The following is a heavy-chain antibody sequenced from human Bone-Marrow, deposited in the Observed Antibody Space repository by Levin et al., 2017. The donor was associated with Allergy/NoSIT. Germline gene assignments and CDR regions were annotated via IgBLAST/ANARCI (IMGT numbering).Heavy chain of an antibody. V-gene: IGHV3-21*01. J-gene: IGHJ6*02. CDR2: INSGSTDI. D-gene: IGHD3-9*01. CDR1: GFNFSTYN. CDR3: ARDRTYGILRNYGMDV. Sequence: ASVKVSCAASGFNFSTYNMNWVRQAPGKALEWVSSINSGSTDIYYADSLKGRFTIPRDNAENSLYLQMNGLRAGDTAVYYCARDRTYGILRNYGMDVWGQGTTVTVSS.